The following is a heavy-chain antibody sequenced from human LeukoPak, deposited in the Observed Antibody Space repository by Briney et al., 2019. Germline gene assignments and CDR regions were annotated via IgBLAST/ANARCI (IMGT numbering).Heavy chain of an antibody. V-gene: IGHV4-34*01. CDR2: INHSGST. J-gene: IGHJ4*02. D-gene: IGHD2-15*01. CDR3: ARGIMDIVVVVAATGIYFDY. Sequence: SETLSLTCAVYGGSFSGYYWSLIRQPPGKGLEWIGEINHSGSTNYNPSLKSRVTISVDTSKNQFSLKLSSVTAADTAVYYCARGIMDIVVVVAATGIYFDYWGQGTLVIVSS. CDR1: GGSFSGYY.